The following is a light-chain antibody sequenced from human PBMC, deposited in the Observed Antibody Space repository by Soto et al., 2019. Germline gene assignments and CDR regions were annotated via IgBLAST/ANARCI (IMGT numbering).Light chain of an antibody. CDR2: DVS. CDR3: CSFAGSYTFWV. CDR1: SSDVGDYSY. Sequence: QSALTQPRSVSGSPGPSVTISCTGTSSDVGDYSYVSWYQQYPGKAPQLVIYDVSKRPSGVTDRFSGSKSVNTASLTISGLQAEDEADYYCCSFAGSYTFWVFGEGTKLTVL. J-gene: IGLJ3*02. V-gene: IGLV2-11*01.